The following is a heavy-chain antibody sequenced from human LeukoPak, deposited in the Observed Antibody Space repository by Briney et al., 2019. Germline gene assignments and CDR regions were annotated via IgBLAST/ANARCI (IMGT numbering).Heavy chain of an antibody. CDR1: GGSISGKY. Sequence: PSETLSLTCIVSGGSISGKYWSWIRQAAGKGLEWIGRIYTSGNTNYNPSLKSRVTMSADTSKNQFSLELTSVTAAETAVYYCASPKSSSGWDGDFDYWGQGTLVTVSS. CDR2: IYTSGNT. CDR3: ASPKSSSGWDGDFDY. V-gene: IGHV4-4*07. J-gene: IGHJ4*02. D-gene: IGHD6-19*01.